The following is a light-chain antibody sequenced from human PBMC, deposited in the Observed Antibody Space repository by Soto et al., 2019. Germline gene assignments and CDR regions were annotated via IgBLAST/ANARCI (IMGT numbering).Light chain of an antibody. CDR2: EVS. CDR3: SSLTTSFTYV. CDR1: SSDVGNYKY. V-gene: IGLV2-14*01. J-gene: IGLJ1*01. Sequence: QSVLTQPASVSGSPGQSITISCTGTSSDVGNYKYVSWYRQHPGKAPKLMIYEVSNRPSGVSNRFSGSKSGNTASLTISGLQAEDEADYYCSSLTTSFTYVFGTGTKVTVL.